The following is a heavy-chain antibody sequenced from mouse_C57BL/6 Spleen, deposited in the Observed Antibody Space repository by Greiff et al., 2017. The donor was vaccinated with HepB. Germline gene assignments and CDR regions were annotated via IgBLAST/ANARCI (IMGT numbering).Heavy chain of an antibody. V-gene: IGHV1-82*01. J-gene: IGHJ3*01. CDR2: IYPGDGDT. Sequence: QVQLKESGPELVKPGASVKISCKASGYAFSSSWMNWVKQRPGKGLEWIGRIYPGDGDTNYNGKFKGKATLTADKSSSTAYMQLSSLTSEDYAVYCCARAGWFACWGQGTLVTVSA. CDR3: ARAGWFAC. CDR1: GYAFSSSW.